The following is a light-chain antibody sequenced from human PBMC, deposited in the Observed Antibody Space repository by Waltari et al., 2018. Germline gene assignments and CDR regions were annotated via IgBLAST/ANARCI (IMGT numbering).Light chain of an antibody. CDR1: QSVTC. J-gene: IGKJ2*01. CDR2: DAS. V-gene: IGKV3-11*01. CDR3: HQHNNWPHT. Sequence: ETVLTQSPATLPLSPGERATLSCRACQSVTCLAWHQQQPGQAPRLILYDASNRATGIPARFSGSGSGTDFTLTISSLEPEDFAVYYCHQHNNWPHTFGQGTKLEIK.